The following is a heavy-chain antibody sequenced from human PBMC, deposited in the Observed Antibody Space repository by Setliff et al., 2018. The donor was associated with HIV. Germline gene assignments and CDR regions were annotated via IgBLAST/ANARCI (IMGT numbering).Heavy chain of an antibody. Sequence: PSETLSLTCIVSGGSINSSSYYWAWIRQPPGKGLEWIGYISYIGSTHYNPSLESRAHISVDTSKNVFSLKLSSVTAADTAVYYCARGAAAAIMDSFYHYMDVWGKGTTVTVSS. V-gene: IGHV4-31*03. D-gene: IGHD3-16*01. J-gene: IGHJ6*03. CDR2: ISYIGST. CDR3: ARGAAAAIMDSFYHYMDV. CDR1: GGSINSSSYY.